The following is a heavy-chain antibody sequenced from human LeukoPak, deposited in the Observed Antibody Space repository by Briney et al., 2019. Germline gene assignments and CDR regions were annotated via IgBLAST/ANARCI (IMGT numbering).Heavy chain of an antibody. CDR1: GYTFTGYY. V-gene: IGHV1-2*02. CDR2: INPNSGGT. CDR3: ASALRYFDWPYGAFDI. J-gene: IGHJ3*02. D-gene: IGHD3-9*01. Sequence: ASVKVSCKASGYTFTGYYMHWVRQAPGQGLEWMGWINPNSGGTNYAQKFQGRVTMTRDTPISTAYMELSRLRSDDTAVYYCASALRYFDWPYGAFDIWGQGTMVTVSS.